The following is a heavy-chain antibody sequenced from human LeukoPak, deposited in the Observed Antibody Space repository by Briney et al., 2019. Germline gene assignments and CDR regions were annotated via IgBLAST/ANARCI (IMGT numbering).Heavy chain of an antibody. V-gene: IGHV1-69*06. Sequence: SVKVSCKASGGTFSSYAISWVRQAPGQGLEWMGGIIPICGTANYAQKFQGRVTITADKSTSTAYMELSSLRSEDTAVYYCARGPRDYDILTGYYYYYYMDVLGKGTTVTVSS. D-gene: IGHD3-9*01. CDR2: IIPICGTA. CDR3: ARGPRDYDILTGYYYYYYMDV. CDR1: GGTFSSYA. J-gene: IGHJ6*03.